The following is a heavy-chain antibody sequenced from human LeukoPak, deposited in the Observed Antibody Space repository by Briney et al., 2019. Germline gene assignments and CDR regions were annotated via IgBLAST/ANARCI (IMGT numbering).Heavy chain of an antibody. V-gene: IGHV3-7*04. J-gene: IGHJ4*02. D-gene: IGHD2-15*01. Sequence: PGGSLRLSCAASGFTFSGCWMSWVRQAPGKGLEWVANIKQDGSEKYYVDAVKGRFTISRDNAKNSLYLQMNSLRAEDTAVYYCARVVAASYVDYWGQGTLVTVSS. CDR3: ARVVAASYVDY. CDR1: GFTFSGCW. CDR2: IKQDGSEK.